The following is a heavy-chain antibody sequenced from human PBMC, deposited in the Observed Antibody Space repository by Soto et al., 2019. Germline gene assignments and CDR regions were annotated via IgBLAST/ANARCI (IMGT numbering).Heavy chain of an antibody. Sequence: QGQLVQYGGEVKKPGASVKVSCTASSYTFSRCGISWVRQARGQGVEWMGWISGYNGDTNYAQKFQGRVSMTIDTSTTTAYMELRGLTSDDTAIYYCAKNGQPPYYYYGLDVWGQGTTVTVSS. V-gene: IGHV1-18*01. D-gene: IGHD2-8*01. CDR2: ISGYNGDT. CDR1: SYTFSRCG. CDR3: AKNGQPPYYYYGLDV. J-gene: IGHJ6*02.